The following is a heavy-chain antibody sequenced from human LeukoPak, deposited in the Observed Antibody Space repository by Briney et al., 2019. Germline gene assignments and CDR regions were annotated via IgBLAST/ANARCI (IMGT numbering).Heavy chain of an antibody. Sequence: GGSLRLSCAASGFTFNSYGMHWVRQAPGKGLESVAVIWYDGSYKYYADSVKGRFTISRDNSKNTLYLQMNSLRAGDTAVYYCAKDLYGDRGTWDYWGQGTLVTVSS. V-gene: IGHV3-33*06. D-gene: IGHD2/OR15-2a*01. CDR1: GFTFNSYG. CDR2: IWYDGSYK. CDR3: AKDLYGDRGTWDY. J-gene: IGHJ4*02.